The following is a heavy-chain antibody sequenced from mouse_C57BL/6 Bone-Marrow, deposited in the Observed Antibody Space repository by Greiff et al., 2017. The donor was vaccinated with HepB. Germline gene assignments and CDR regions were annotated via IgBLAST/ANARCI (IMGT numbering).Heavy chain of an antibody. V-gene: IGHV5-12*01. CDR3: ARGGVWLRGYFDY. J-gene: IGHJ2*01. D-gene: IGHD2-2*01. CDR2: ISNGGGST. Sequence: EVQRVESGGGLVQPGGSLKLSCAASGFTFSDYYMYWVRQTPEKRLEWVAYISNGGGSTYYPDTVKGRFTISRDNAKNTLYLQMSRLKSEDTAMYYCARGGVWLRGYFDYWGQGTTLTVSS. CDR1: GFTFSDYY.